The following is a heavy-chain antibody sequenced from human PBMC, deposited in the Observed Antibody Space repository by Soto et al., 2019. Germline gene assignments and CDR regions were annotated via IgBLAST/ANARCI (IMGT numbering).Heavy chain of an antibody. CDR3: ARDYYMDV. Sequence: VQLVESGGGLVEPGGSLRLSCAASGFTFSDYTMNWVRQAPGKGLEWVSSISSSSASIYYADSLKGRFTISRDNAKNSLSLQMNSLRAEDTAVYYCARDYYMDVWGKGTTVTVSS. CDR2: ISSSSASI. V-gene: IGHV3-21*01. J-gene: IGHJ6*03. CDR1: GFTFSDYT.